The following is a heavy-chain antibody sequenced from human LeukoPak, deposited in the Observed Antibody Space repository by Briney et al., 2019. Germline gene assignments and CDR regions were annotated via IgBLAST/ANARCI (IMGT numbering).Heavy chain of an antibody. V-gene: IGHV3-30-3*01. CDR2: ISYDGSNK. Sequence: GGSLRLSCAASGFTFSSFAMHWVRQAPGKGLEWVAVISYDGSNKYYADSVKGRFTISRDNSKNTLYLQMNSLRAEDTAVYYCARAYLSGSLRWGGFFDYWGQGTLVTVTS. J-gene: IGHJ4*02. D-gene: IGHD6-25*01. CDR3: ARAYLSGSLRWGGFFDY. CDR1: GFTFSSFA.